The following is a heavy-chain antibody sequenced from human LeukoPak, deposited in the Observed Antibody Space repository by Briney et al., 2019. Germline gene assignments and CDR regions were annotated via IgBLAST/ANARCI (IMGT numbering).Heavy chain of an antibody. D-gene: IGHD1-26*01. CDR2: IDYGGST. CDR1: GGSISSSSYY. Sequence: SETLSLTCTVSGGSISSSSYYWGWIRQPPGKGLEWIGSIDYGGSTYDNPSLKGRVTISVDMSKNHFSLKLSSVTAADTAVYYCARHGASYYFDYWGQGTLVTVSS. CDR3: ARHGASYYFDY. V-gene: IGHV4-39*01. J-gene: IGHJ4*02.